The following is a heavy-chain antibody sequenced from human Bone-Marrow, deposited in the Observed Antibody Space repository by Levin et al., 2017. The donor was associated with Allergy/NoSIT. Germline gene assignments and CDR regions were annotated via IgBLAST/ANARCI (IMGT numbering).Heavy chain of an antibody. J-gene: IGHJ4*02. CDR1: GFTFSIFS. D-gene: IGHD6-13*01. CDR3: ARGYSNNWPYYFDY. Sequence: PGGSLRLSCAASGFTFSIFSMSWVRQAPGKELEWVSYISSSSNTIYYADSVKGRFTISRDNAKNSLYLQMNSLRVEDTAVYYCARGYSNNWPYYFDYWGQGTLVTVSS. V-gene: IGHV3-48*01. CDR2: ISSSSNTI.